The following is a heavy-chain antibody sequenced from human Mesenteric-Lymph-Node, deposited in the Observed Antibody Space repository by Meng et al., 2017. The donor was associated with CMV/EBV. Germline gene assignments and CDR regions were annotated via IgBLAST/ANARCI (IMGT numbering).Heavy chain of an antibody. CDR3: ARGPILLPMDV. J-gene: IGHJ6*02. V-gene: IGHV3-21*01. CDR1: GFTFSSYS. CDR2: ISSSSSYI. D-gene: IGHD2-15*01. Sequence: GGSLRLSCAASGFTFSSYSMNWVRQAPGKGLEWVSSISSSSSYIYYADSVKGRFTISRDNAKNSLYLQMNSLRAEDTAVYYCARGPILLPMDVWGQGTTVTVSS.